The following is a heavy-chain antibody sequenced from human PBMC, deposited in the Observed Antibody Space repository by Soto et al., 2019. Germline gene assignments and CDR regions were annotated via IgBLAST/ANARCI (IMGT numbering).Heavy chain of an antibody. D-gene: IGHD3-10*01. V-gene: IGHV3-7*04. CDR3: AREDLYGSENPHYFFGMDV. J-gene: IGHJ6*02. CDR2: IRQDGSEE. Sequence: PGGSLRLSCAAPGFSFSSYWMSWVRQAPGKGLEWVANIRQDGSEENYVDSVKGRFTISRDNAKNTLYLQMNSLRAEDTAVYYCAREDLYGSENPHYFFGMDVWGQGTTVTVSS. CDR1: GFSFSSYW.